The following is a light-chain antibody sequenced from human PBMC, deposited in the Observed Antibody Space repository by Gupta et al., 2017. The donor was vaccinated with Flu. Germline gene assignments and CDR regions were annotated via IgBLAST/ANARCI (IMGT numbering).Light chain of an antibody. CDR1: VGGDNY. CDR3: SSYAGNTNLWV. J-gene: IGLJ3*02. CDR2: AVT. V-gene: IGLV2-8*01. Sequence: VGGDNYVSWYQHHPGKAPKLIIYAVTERPSGVPTRFSGSKSGNTASLTVSGLQADDEADYFCSSYAGNTNLWVFGGGTKLTVL.